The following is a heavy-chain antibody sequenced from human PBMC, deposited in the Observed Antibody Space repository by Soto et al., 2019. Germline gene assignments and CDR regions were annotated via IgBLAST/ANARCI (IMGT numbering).Heavy chain of an antibody. J-gene: IGHJ4*02. Sequence: QGQLVQSGAEVKKPGASVKVSCKASGYTFTTYDINWVRQAPGQGLEWMGWMNPYTGKAGYAQKFQGRVTMTRDNSISTAYMELSSLRSEDTAVYYCARRKERSGPNYFDYWGLGTLVTVSS. D-gene: IGHD6-25*01. CDR2: MNPYTGKA. CDR1: GYTFTTYD. CDR3: ARRKERSGPNYFDY. V-gene: IGHV1-8*01.